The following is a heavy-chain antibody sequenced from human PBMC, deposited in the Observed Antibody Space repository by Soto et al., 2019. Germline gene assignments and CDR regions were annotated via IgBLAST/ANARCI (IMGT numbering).Heavy chain of an antibody. CDR2: IYHSGST. Sequence: SETLSLTCAVSGGSISSSNWWSWVRQPPGKGLEWIGEIYHSGSTNCNPSLKSRVTISVDKSKNQFSLKLSSVTAADTAVYYCASQHYYDSSGYYVVYWGQGTLVTVS. J-gene: IGHJ4*02. V-gene: IGHV4-4*02. D-gene: IGHD3-22*01. CDR3: ASQHYYDSSGYYVVY. CDR1: GGSISSSNW.